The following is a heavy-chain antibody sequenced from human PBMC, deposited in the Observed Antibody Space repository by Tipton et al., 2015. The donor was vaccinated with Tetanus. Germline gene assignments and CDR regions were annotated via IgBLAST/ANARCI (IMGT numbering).Heavy chain of an antibody. CDR2: IRWNSNTK. V-gene: IGHV3-9*01. Sequence: RSLRLSCAASGFTFDDYAMHWVRQAPGKGLEWVSGIRWNSNTKGYADSVKGRFTISRDNAKNSLYLQMNSLRAEDTALYYCTKTLNCGYDAPCGLDVWGQGTTVSVSS. D-gene: IGHD5-12*01. J-gene: IGHJ6*02. CDR1: GFTFDDYA. CDR3: TKTLNCGYDAPCGLDV.